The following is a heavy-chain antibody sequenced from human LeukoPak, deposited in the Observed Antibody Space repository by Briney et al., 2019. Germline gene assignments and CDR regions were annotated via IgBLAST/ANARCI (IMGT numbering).Heavy chain of an antibody. CDR2: VSGSGSNT. V-gene: IGHV3-23*01. J-gene: IGHJ4*02. D-gene: IGHD3-10*01. Sequence: GGSLRLSCAASGFTFSSCAMSWVRLAPGKGLEWVSAVSGSGSNTYYADSVKGRFTISRDNSRNTLYLQMNSLRAEDTAVYYCASRDYHGSGTYYNPLHYWGQGTLVTVSS. CDR1: GFTFSSCA. CDR3: ASRDYHGSGTYYNPLHY.